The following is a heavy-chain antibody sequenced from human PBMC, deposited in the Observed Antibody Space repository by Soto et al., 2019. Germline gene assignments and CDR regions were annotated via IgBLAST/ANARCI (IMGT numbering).Heavy chain of an antibody. CDR1: GHTLTELS. D-gene: IGHD1-1*01. CDR3: AAGGTRWLHSPFDY. Sequence: QVQLLQSGAEVKKPGASVKVSCKVSGHTLTELSMHWVRQAPGRGLEWMGGFDPEDGEKISAQKFQGRVTMTEDTSTDSTYMELTRLRSEDTAVYYCAAGGTRWLHSPFDYWGQGTLVTISS. V-gene: IGHV1-24*01. CDR2: FDPEDGEK. J-gene: IGHJ4*02.